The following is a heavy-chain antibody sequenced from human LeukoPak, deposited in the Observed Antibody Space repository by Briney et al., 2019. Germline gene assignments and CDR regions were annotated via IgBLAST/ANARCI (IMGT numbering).Heavy chain of an antibody. V-gene: IGHV1-18*01. CDR1: GYTFTSYG. Sequence: GASVKVSCKASGYTFTSYGISWVGQAPGQGLEWMGWISAYNGNTNYAQKLQGRVTMTTDTSTSTAYMELRSLRSEDTAVYYCARIRDGYNDAYDIWGQGTMVTVPS. J-gene: IGHJ3*02. CDR3: ARIRDGYNDAYDI. CDR2: ISAYNGNT. D-gene: IGHD5-24*01.